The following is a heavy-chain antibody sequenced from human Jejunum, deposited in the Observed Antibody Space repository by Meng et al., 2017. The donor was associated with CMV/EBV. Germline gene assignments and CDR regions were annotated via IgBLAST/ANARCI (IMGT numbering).Heavy chain of an antibody. CDR2: LSWNGASI. CDR3: AKGVLVSGTNYLDN. V-gene: IGHV3-9*01. Sequence: GFTFDDYAMHWVRQAPGKGLEWVSGLSWNGASIGYADSVKGRFTISRDNAKNTLYLQMDSLSSEDSALYYCAKGVLVSGTNYLDNWGQGTLVTVSS. D-gene: IGHD5/OR15-5a*01. J-gene: IGHJ4*02. CDR1: GFTFDDYA.